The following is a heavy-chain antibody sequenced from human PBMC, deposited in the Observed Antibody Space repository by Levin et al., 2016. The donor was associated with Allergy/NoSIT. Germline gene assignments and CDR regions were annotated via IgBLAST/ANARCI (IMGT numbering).Heavy chain of an antibody. CDR3: AKDRALSGWNWFDS. V-gene: IGHV3-23*01. CDR1: GFTFSNYA. CDR2: ISRSDGNT. Sequence: GESLKISCAASGFTFSNYAMNWVRQAPGKGLEYVSTISRSDGNTHYADSAKGRFTISRDNSKNTLYLQMNNLRVEDTAIYYCAKDRALSGWNWFDSWGQGTLVTVSS. D-gene: IGHD6-19*01. J-gene: IGHJ5*01.